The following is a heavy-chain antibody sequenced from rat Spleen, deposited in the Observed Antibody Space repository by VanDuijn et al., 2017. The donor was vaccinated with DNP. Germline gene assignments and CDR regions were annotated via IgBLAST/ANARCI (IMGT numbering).Heavy chain of an antibody. D-gene: IGHD1-2*01. CDR2: ISRSGDTI. CDR1: GFAFSNSD. Sequence: EVQLVESGGGLVQPGRSMKLSCAASGFAFSNSDMAWVRQAPTKGLEWVASISRSGDTIYYRDSVKGRFTISRDNAENTVYLQMSSLRSEDTATYYCASWAPIAPISTSNYWGQGVMVTVSS. CDR3: ASWAPIAPISTSNY. J-gene: IGHJ2*01. V-gene: IGHV5-25*01.